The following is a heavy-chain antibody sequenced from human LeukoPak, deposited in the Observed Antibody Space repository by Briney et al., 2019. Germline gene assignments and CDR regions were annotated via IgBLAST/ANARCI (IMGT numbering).Heavy chain of an antibody. D-gene: IGHD3-3*01. Sequence: GRSLGLSCAASGFTFSNYVMNWVRQAPGKGLEWVAVIWHDGRNKYYVDSVKGRFTISRDNSKNTLYLQMNSLRAEDTAVYYCARIMNDFWSGYYPLALNYWGQGTPVTVSS. CDR2: IWHDGRNK. V-gene: IGHV3-33*08. J-gene: IGHJ4*02. CDR1: GFTFSNYV. CDR3: ARIMNDFWSGYYPLALNY.